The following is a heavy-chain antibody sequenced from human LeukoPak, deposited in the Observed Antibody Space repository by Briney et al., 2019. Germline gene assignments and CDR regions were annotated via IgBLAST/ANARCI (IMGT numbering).Heavy chain of an antibody. Sequence: SETLSLTCTVSGGSISSGGYYWSWIRQHPGKGLEWIGYIYYSGSTYYNPSLKSRVTISVDTSKNQFSLKLSSVTAADTAVYYCAGLDEISSSWSQGWGQGTLVTVSS. V-gene: IGHV4-31*03. J-gene: IGHJ4*02. D-gene: IGHD6-13*01. CDR2: IYYSGST. CDR1: GGSISSGGYY. CDR3: AGLDEISSSWSQG.